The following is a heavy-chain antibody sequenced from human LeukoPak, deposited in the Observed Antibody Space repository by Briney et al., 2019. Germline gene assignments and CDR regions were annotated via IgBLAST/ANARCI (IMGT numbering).Heavy chain of an antibody. CDR3: ARDDCSATPCYAY. CDR2: IWYDGSKT. D-gene: IGHD2-2*01. J-gene: IGHJ4*02. CDR1: GFTFTNYG. V-gene: IGHV3-33*01. Sequence: GGSLRLSCTTSGFTFTNYGINWVRQAPGKGLEWVAAIWYDGSKTSYTDSVKGRFTVSRDISKNTVYLQMNGLKAEDTAVYYCARDDCSATPCYAYWGQGTLVTVSS.